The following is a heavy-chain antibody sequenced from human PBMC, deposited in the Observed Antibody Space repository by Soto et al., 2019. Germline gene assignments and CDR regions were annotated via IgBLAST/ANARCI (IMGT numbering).Heavy chain of an antibody. CDR2: ISAGRST. CDR1: GFTFSNYA. CDR3: TKVRGDPV. J-gene: IGHJ6*04. D-gene: IGHD4-17*01. V-gene: IGHV3-23*01. Sequence: EVQVLESGGDLVQPGGSLRLSCAASGFTFSNYAMNWVRQAPGKGPEWVSGISAGRSTYYADSVKSRFTISRDNSKSTLCLQMDSLRAEDTALYYCTKVRGDPVWGKGTTVTVSS.